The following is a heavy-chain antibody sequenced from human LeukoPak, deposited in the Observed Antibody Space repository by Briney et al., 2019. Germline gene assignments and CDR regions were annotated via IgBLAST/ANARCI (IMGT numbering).Heavy chain of an antibody. V-gene: IGHV4-59*01. CDR1: GGSISSYY. CDR3: ARTLRYFDWCFDY. D-gene: IGHD3-9*01. CDR2: IYYSGST. J-gene: IGHJ4*02. Sequence: SETLALTCTVSGGSISSYYWSWIRQPPGKGLEWVGYIYYSGSTNYNPSLKSRVTISVDTSNNQFSLKLSSVTAADTAVYHCARTLRYFDWCFDYWGQGPLVTVSS.